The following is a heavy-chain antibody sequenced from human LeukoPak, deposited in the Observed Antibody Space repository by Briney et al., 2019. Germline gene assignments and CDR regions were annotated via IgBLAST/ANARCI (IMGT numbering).Heavy chain of an antibody. D-gene: IGHD3-10*01. CDR3: TLWFGELGAFDT. Sequence: PGGSLRLSCAASGFTFSNAWMSWVRQAPGKGLEWVGRIKSKTDGGTTDYAAPVKGRFTISRDDSKNTLYLQMNSLKTEDTAVYYCTLWFGELGAFDTWGQGTMVTVSS. CDR1: GFTFSNAW. V-gene: IGHV3-15*01. CDR2: IKSKTDGGTT. J-gene: IGHJ3*02.